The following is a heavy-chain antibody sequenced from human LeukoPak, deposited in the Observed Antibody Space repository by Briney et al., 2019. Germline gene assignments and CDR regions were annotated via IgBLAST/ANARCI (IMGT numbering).Heavy chain of an antibody. V-gene: IGHV3-53*01. CDR3: ARLTGSGSYTPRNNWFDP. Sequence: GGSLRLSCAASGFTVSSNYMSWVRQAPGKGLEWVSVIYSGGSTYYADSVKGRFTISRDNSKNTLYLQMNSLRAEDTAVYYCARLTGSGSYTPRNNWFDPWGQGTLVTVSS. CDR2: IYSGGST. CDR1: GFTVSSNY. J-gene: IGHJ5*02. D-gene: IGHD3-10*01.